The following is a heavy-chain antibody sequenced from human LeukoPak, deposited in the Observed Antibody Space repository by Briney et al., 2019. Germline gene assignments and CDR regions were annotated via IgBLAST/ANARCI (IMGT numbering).Heavy chain of an antibody. V-gene: IGHV4-31*03. Sequence: NPSETLSLTCTVSGGSISSGGYYWSWIRQHPGKGLEWIGYIYYSGSTYYNPSLKSRVTISVDTSKNQFSLKLSSVTAADTAVYYCARAADSSGYYYKGYYFDYWGQGTLVTVSS. CDR2: IYYSGST. CDR3: ARAADSSGYYYKGYYFDY. D-gene: IGHD3-22*01. J-gene: IGHJ4*02. CDR1: GGSISSGGYY.